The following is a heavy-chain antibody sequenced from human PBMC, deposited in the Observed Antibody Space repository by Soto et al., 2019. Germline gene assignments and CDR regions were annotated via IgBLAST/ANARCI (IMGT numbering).Heavy chain of an antibody. CDR1: GYTFTSYD. J-gene: IGHJ6*03. Sequence: GASVKVFCKASGYTFTSYDINWVRQATGQGLEWMGWMNPNSGNTGYAQKFQGRVTMTRNTSISTAYMELSSLRSEDTAVYYCARASDQQIGGYYYYYMDVWGKGTTVTVSS. V-gene: IGHV1-8*01. D-gene: IGHD6-6*01. CDR2: MNPNSGNT. CDR3: ARASDQQIGGYYYYYMDV.